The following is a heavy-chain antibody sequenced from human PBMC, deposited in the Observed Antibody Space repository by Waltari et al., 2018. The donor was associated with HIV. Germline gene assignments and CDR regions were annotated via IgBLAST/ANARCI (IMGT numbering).Heavy chain of an antibody. Sequence: QVQLQQWGAGLLKPSETLSLTCAVYGGSLSGFYWSWLRQPPGKGLEWIGEISHSGSTDYNPSFQSRVSISIDTSKRQFSQKVTSVTAADTALYNCARGDFADLVDDYGDYDRPHSWFDPWGQVTLVTV. J-gene: IGHJ5*02. V-gene: IGHV4-34*01. D-gene: IGHD4-17*01. CDR2: ISHSGST. CDR1: GGSLSGFY. CDR3: ARGDFADLVDDYGDYDRPHSWFDP.